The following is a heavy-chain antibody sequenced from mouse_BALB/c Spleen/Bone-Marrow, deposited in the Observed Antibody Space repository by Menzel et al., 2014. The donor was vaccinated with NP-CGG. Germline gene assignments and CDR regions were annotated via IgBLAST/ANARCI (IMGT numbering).Heavy chain of an antibody. CDR3: ARVYYGNLDH. CDR1: GYAFSTYR. CDR2: VSPGDGDT. Sequence: QVQLQQSGAELVRPGSSVKISCKASGYAFSTYRMNWVKQRPGQGLEWIGQVSPGDGDTNYNGKFRGKATLTADKSSSTAYIQLSSLTSEDSAVYFCARVYYGNLDHWGQGTTLTVSS. D-gene: IGHD2-1*01. J-gene: IGHJ2*01. V-gene: IGHV1-80*01.